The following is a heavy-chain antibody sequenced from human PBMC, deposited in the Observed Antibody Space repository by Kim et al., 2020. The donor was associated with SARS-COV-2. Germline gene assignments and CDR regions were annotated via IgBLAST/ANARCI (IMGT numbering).Heavy chain of an antibody. CDR1: GFTFRYSA. D-gene: IGHD3-22*01. J-gene: IGHJ6*02. Sequence: GGSLRLSCAASGFTFRYSAMHWVRQAPGKGLEWVTVISFDGGNKKYADSVRGRFTISRDNPKNTVYLQINNLRTEDTGVYYCGRDLYDSSGFAGLRYFYHGVDVWGQGTTVTVSS. CDR2: ISFDGGNK. V-gene: IGHV3-30-3*01. CDR3: GRDLYDSSGFAGLRYFYHGVDV.